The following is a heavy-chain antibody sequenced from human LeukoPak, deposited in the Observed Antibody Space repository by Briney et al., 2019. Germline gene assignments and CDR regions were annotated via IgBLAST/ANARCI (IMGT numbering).Heavy chain of an antibody. D-gene: IGHD3-16*01. CDR1: GGSISSYY. CDR3: ARDRLRHLGAFDI. V-gene: IGHV4-59*01. Sequence: KPSETLSLTCTVPGGSISSYYWSWIRPRPGKGLGWIGYIDYSGSTNYNPSLKSRVTISVDTSKNQFSLKLSSVTAADTAVYYCARDRLRHLGAFDIWGQGTMVTVSS. J-gene: IGHJ3*02. CDR2: IDYSGST.